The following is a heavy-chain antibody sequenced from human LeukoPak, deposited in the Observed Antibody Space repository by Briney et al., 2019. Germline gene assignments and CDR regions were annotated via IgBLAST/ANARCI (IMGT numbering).Heavy chain of an antibody. D-gene: IGHD1-26*01. J-gene: IGHJ4*02. CDR1: GGTFSSYA. Sequence: SATVSCTASGGTFSSYAISWVRQAPGQGLEWMGGIIPIFGTANYAQKFQGRVTITADESTSTAYMELSSLRSEDTAVYYCASGAHSGSYYYFDYWGQGTLVTVSS. CDR3: ASGAHSGSYYYFDY. CDR2: IIPIFGTA. V-gene: IGHV1-69*13.